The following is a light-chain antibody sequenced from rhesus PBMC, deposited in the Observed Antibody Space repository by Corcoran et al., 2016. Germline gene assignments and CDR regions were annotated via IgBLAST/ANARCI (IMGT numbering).Light chain of an antibody. J-gene: IGKJ2*01. CDR3: QHYYNTPYS. CDR1: QGITTD. V-gene: IGKV1-25*01. CDR2: EAS. Sequence: DIQMTQSPSSLSASLGDRVTITCRASQGITTDLAWYQQKPGKTPKLLNNEASSFQSGIPSRFSGSGSGTDFTLTSGSLQSEDFATYYCQHYYNTPYSFGQGTKVEIK.